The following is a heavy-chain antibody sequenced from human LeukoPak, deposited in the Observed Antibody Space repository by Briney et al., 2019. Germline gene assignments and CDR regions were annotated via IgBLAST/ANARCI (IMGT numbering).Heavy chain of an antibody. Sequence: ASVKVSCKASGYTFTSYGFSWVRQAPGQGLEWMGWISAYNGNTNYAQKLQGRVTMTTDTSTSTAYMELRSLRSDDTAVYYCARLKYDFWSGIFDYWGQGTLVTVSS. CDR1: GYTFTSYG. CDR2: ISAYNGNT. D-gene: IGHD3-3*01. CDR3: ARLKYDFWSGIFDY. V-gene: IGHV1-18*01. J-gene: IGHJ4*02.